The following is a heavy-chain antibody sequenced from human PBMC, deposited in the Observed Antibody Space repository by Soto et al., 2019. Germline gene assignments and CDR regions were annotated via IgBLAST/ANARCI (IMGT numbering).Heavy chain of an antibody. J-gene: IGHJ4*02. CDR1: GGSFSGYD. CDR2: INHSGST. D-gene: IGHD4-17*01. Sequence: QVQLQQWGAGLLKPSETLSLTCAVYGGSFSGYDWRWIRQPPGKGLEWIGEINHSGSTNYNPALKSRVTISVDTSKNQFSLKLSSVTAADTAVYYCAIDYGDYPGEAFDYWGQGTLVTVSS. CDR3: AIDYGDYPGEAFDY. V-gene: IGHV4-34*01.